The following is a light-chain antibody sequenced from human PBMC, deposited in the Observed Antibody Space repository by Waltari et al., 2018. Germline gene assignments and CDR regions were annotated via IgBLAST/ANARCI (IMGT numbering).Light chain of an antibody. CDR3: QVWDTSIDLSV. CDR2: YDS. CDR1: NIADKN. Sequence: SYVLTQAPSVSVAPGETARITCGGNNIADKNVHWYQQKPGQAPVFVIFYDSARPSGIPERCSGSNSGNTATLTISRAEAGDEADYYCQVWDTSIDLSVFGTGTKVTVL. J-gene: IGLJ1*01. V-gene: IGLV3-21*04.